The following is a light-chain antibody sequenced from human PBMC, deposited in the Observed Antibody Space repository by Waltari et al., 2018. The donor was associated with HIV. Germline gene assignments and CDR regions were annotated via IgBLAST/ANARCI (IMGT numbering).Light chain of an antibody. CDR2: EVT. V-gene: IGLV2-23*02. Sequence: QSALTQPASVSGSPGQSITISCTGTSSDVGSYNLVSLYQQHPGKAPKRMIYEVTKRPSGVSDRFSGSKSGNTASLTISGLQTEDEADYYCCSYAGNRIVIFGGGTRVTVL. CDR3: CSYAGNRIVI. J-gene: IGLJ2*01. CDR1: SSDVGSYNL.